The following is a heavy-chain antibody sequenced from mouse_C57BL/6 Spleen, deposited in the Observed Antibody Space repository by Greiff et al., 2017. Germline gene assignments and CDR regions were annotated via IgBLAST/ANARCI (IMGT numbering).Heavy chain of an antibody. Sequence: QVQLKQSGAELMKPGASVKLSCKATGYTFTGYWIEWVKQRPGHGLEWIGDILPGSGSTNYNEKFKGKDTFTADTSSNTAYMQLSSLTTEDSAIXYCASPIYYGNQAWFAYWGQGTLVTVSA. CDR3: ASPIYYGNQAWFAY. J-gene: IGHJ3*01. CDR1: GYTFTGYW. CDR2: ILPGSGST. V-gene: IGHV1-9*01. D-gene: IGHD2-1*01.